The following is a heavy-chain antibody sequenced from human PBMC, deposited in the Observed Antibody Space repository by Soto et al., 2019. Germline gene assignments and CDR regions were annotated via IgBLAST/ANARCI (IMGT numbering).Heavy chain of an antibody. V-gene: IGHV3-11*06. CDR2: ISTGSRYP. D-gene: IGHD2-15*01. Sequence: VGSRLPSRACSGGTFGDSYRSLIRHSPGKGLERLSYISTGSRYPAYADSVKGRFTISRDNARRSLFLQMTRLTAEDKAMYYCVRGGGGGLFDPWGQGTMVTVSS. CDR1: GGTFGDSY. CDR3: VRGGGGGLFDP. J-gene: IGHJ5*02.